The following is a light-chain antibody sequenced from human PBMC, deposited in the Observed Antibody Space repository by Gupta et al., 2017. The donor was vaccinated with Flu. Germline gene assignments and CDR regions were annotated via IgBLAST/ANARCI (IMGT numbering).Light chain of an antibody. J-gene: IGKJ2*01. CDR2: QSS. V-gene: IGKV2-24*01. CDR3: MQGIQFPYT. Sequence: DIVMTQTPLSSPVTLGQPASISCRSSQSLVHSDGNTYLNWLQQRPGQPPRLLIYQSSNRFSGVSDRFSGSGAGTDFTLKISRVEAEDVGVYYCMQGIQFPYTFGQGTKLEIK. CDR1: QSLVHSDGNTY.